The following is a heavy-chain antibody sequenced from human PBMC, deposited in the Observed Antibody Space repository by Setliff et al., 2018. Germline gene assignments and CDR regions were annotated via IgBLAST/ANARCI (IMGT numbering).Heavy chain of an antibody. CDR3: ARAAKYDSSGYYGFWFDP. D-gene: IGHD3-22*01. V-gene: IGHV4-59*01. J-gene: IGHJ5*02. Sequence: LSLTCTVSGGSISSSYLSWIRQPPGKGLEWIGYIYSSGSTNNNPSLKSRATISVDTSKNQFSLKLSSVTAADTAVYYCARAAKYDSSGYYGFWFDPWGQGTLVTVSS. CDR1: GGSISSSY. CDR2: IYSSGST.